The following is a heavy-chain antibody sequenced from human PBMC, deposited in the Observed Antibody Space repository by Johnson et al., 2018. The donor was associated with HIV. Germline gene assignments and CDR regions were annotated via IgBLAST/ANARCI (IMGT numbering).Heavy chain of an antibody. CDR1: GFTFSDFY. D-gene: IGHD4-23*01. CDR3: AGGRRWVTLNALDM. J-gene: IGHJ3*02. Sequence: QMLLVESGGGLVKPGVSLRLSCAVSGFTFSDFYMSWIRQAPGKGLEWVSYISSSGGTIYYADSVKGRFTNSRDNAKNSLYLQMNRLRADDTAVYYCAGGRRWVTLNALDMWGQGTLVTVSS. V-gene: IGHV3-11*04. CDR2: ISSSGGTI.